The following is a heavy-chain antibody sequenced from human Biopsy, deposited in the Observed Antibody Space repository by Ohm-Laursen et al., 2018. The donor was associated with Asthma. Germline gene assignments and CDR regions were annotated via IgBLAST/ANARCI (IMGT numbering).Heavy chain of an antibody. D-gene: IGHD4-17*01. CDR3: TRKARHGDYDFDY. Sequence: SLRLSCAASGFTFSSYGMHWVRQAPGKGLEWVAVIWYDGSNKYYADSVKGRFTISRDNSKNTLYLQMNSLRAEDTAVYYCTRKARHGDYDFDYWGQGTLVTVSS. CDR1: GFTFSSYG. V-gene: IGHV3-33*01. CDR2: IWYDGSNK. J-gene: IGHJ4*02.